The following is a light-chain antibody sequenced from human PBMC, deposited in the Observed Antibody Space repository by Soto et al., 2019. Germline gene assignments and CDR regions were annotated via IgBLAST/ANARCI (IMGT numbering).Light chain of an antibody. V-gene: IGKV3-15*01. J-gene: IGKJ1*01. CDR3: QQYNNWGT. Sequence: EIVMTPSPATLSVSPGERATLSCRASQSVSSNLAWYQQKPGQAPRLLIYGASTRATGIPARFSGSGSGTEFTLTISSLQSEDFAVYYCQQYNNWGTFGQGTKV. CDR2: GAS. CDR1: QSVSSN.